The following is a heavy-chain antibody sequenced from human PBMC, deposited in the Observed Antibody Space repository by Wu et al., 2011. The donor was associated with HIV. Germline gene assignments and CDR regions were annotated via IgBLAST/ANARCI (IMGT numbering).Heavy chain of an antibody. CDR1: GFTFTSFG. D-gene: IGHD2-2*01. J-gene: IGHJ6*03. CDR3: ARSGVSAEYYFYYMND. CDR2: IGVNNGDT. Sequence: QALLGQSGVEVKTPGASVKVSCKASGFTFTSFGISWVRQAPGQGLEWMGWIGVNNGDTDYAQKFQGRVTLTTDIYTTTAYMELRSLRSDDTAVYYCARSGVSAEYYFYYMNDWGKGTTVTV. V-gene: IGHV1-18*01.